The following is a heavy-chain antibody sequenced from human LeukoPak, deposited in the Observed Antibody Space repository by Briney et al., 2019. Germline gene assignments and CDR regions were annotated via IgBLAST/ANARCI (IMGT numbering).Heavy chain of an antibody. D-gene: IGHD2-2*01. V-gene: IGHV3-11*01. CDR2: ISSSGSTI. CDR1: GFTFSDYY. J-gene: IGHJ6*04. Sequence: GGSLRLSCAASGFTFSDYYMSWIRQAPGEGLEWVSYISSSGSTIYYADSVKGRFTISRDNAKNSLYLQMNSLRAEDTAVYYCAKGYCSSTSCPVDVWGKGTTVTVSS. CDR3: AKGYCSSTSCPVDV.